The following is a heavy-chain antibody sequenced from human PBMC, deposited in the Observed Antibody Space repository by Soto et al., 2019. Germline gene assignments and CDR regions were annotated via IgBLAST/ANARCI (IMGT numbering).Heavy chain of an antibody. Sequence: GESLKISCKTSGYRFTSYWMAWVRQMHGKGLEWMGIIYPDDSDTRYSPSFQGQVTISADKSINTTFLQWSSLKASDSAIYYCLGRGWSGISAAYEYWGQGPL. V-gene: IGHV5-51*01. J-gene: IGHJ1*01. D-gene: IGHD3-3*01. CDR3: LGRGWSGISAAYEY. CDR1: GYRFTSYW. CDR2: IYPDDSDT.